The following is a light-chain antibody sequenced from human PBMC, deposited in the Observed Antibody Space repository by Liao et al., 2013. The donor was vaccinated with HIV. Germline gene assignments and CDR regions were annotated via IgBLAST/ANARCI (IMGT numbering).Light chain of an antibody. Sequence: SYVLTQPPSVSVAPGKTAGITCGGNNIGSKSVHWYLQKPGQAPLLVIFYDSARPSGIPERFSGTNSADTATLTISRVEVGDEAEYYCQAWDSSRDHQVFGGGTKLTVL. CDR3: QAWDSSRDHQV. J-gene: IGLJ3*02. CDR2: YDS. V-gene: IGLV3-21*04. CDR1: NIGSKS.